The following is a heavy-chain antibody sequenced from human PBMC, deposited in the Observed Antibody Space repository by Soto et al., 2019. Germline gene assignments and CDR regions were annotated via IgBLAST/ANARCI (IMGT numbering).Heavy chain of an antibody. Sequence: QVQLVESGGGVVQPGRSLRLSCAASGFTFSSYAMHWVRQAPGKGLEWVAVISYDGSNKYYADSVKGRFTISRDNSKNTLYLQMNSLRAEDTAVYYCARGSYYDSSGQDYWGQGTLATVSS. J-gene: IGHJ4*02. CDR2: ISYDGSNK. CDR1: GFTFSSYA. V-gene: IGHV3-30-3*01. CDR3: ARGSYYDSSGQDY. D-gene: IGHD3-22*01.